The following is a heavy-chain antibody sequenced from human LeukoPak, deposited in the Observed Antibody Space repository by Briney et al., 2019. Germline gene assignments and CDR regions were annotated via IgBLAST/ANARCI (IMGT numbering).Heavy chain of an antibody. D-gene: IGHD1-14*01. V-gene: IGHV4-59*01. CDR1: GGSFSTYY. CDR2: INYSGST. J-gene: IGHJ4*02. CDR3: ARGISPGLGGAPAY. Sequence: PSETLSLTCTVSGGSFSTYYWSWIRQPPGKGLEWIGYINYSGSTTYSPSLKSRVTISVDASKSQFSLKLTSVTAADTAVCYCARGISPGLGGAPAYWGQGTLVTF.